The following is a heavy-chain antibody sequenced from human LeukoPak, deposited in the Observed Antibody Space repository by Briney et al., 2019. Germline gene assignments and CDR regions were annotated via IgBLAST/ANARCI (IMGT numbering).Heavy chain of an antibody. Sequence: SETLSLTCTVSGGSISSYYWSWIRQPPGKGLEWIGYISYSGGANYNPSLKSRATILLDTSNNQFSLRLTSVTPADTAVYYCARGQLGSGMDDPWGQGTLVTVSS. D-gene: IGHD3-10*01. CDR2: ISYSGGA. CDR3: ARGQLGSGMDDP. J-gene: IGHJ5*02. V-gene: IGHV4-59*01. CDR1: GGSISSYY.